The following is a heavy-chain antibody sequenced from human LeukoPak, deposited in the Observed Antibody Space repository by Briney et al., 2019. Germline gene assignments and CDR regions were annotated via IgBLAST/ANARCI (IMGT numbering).Heavy chain of an antibody. Sequence: SETLSLTCTVSGGSISSSSYYWGWIRQPPGKGLEWIGSIYYSGSTYYNSSLKSRVTISVDTSKNQFSLKLSSVTAADTAVYYCAREKVSRQLGGKAFDIWGQGTMVTVSS. CDR1: GGSISSSSYY. CDR2: IYYSGST. J-gene: IGHJ3*02. V-gene: IGHV4-39*07. D-gene: IGHD6-13*01. CDR3: AREKVSRQLGGKAFDI.